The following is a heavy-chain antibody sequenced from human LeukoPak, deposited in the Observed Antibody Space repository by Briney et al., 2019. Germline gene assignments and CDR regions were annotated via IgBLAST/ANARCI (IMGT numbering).Heavy chain of an antibody. V-gene: IGHV3-7*01. Sequence: GGSLRLSCAASGFTFSSYWMSWVRQAPGKGLEWVANIKQDGSEKYYVDSVKGRFTISRDNAKNSLYLQMNSLRAEDTAVYYCARRRYYYDSSGYGKAFDIWGQGTMVTVSS. D-gene: IGHD3-22*01. CDR3: ARRRYYYDSSGYGKAFDI. CDR2: IKQDGSEK. CDR1: GFTFSSYW. J-gene: IGHJ3*02.